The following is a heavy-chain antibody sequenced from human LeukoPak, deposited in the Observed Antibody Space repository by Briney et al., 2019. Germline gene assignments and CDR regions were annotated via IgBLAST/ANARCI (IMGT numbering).Heavy chain of an antibody. CDR2: IRSTGSII. CDR1: GFTFSSYG. J-gene: IGHJ3*02. Sequence: PGRSLRLSCAASGFTFSSYGMHWVRQAPGKGLEWVSYIRSTGSIIFYADSVKGRFTISRDNAKNSLYLQMNSLRAEDTALYYCARVNDYGGNDDAFDIWGQGTMVTVSS. D-gene: IGHD4-23*01. V-gene: IGHV3-48*04. CDR3: ARVNDYGGNDDAFDI.